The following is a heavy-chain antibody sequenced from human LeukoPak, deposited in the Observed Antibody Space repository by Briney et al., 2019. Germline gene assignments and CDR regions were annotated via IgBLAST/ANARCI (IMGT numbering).Heavy chain of an antibody. CDR1: GGSISSYY. V-gene: IGHV4-59*01. J-gene: IGHJ4*02. Sequence: SETLSLTCTVSGGSISSYYWSWIRQPPGKGLEWIGYIYYSGSTNYNPSLKSRVTISVDTSKNQFSLKLSSVTAADTAVYYCARGSKPGHPSKTPLRAPFDYWGQGTLVTVSS. CDR3: ARGSKPGHPSKTPLRAPFDY. CDR2: IYYSGST. D-gene: IGHD1-14*01.